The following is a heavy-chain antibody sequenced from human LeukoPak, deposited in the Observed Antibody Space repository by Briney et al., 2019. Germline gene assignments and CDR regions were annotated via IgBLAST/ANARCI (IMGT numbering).Heavy chain of an antibody. J-gene: IGHJ5*02. CDR1: GFTFDDYA. Sequence: GGSLRLSCAASGFTFDDYAMHWGRQAPGKGLEWGSGISWNSGSIGYADSVKGRFTISRDNAKNSLYLQMNSLRAEDTALYYCAKGRDKYQLLSKNWFDPWGQGTLVTVSS. D-gene: IGHD2-2*01. V-gene: IGHV3-9*01. CDR2: ISWNSGSI. CDR3: AKGRDKYQLLSKNWFDP.